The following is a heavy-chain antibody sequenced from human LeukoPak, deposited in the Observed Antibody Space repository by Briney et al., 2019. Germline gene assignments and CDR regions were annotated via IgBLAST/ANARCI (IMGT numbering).Heavy chain of an antibody. CDR3: AAEAAYYYDSRDAFDV. CDR1: GFTFTSSA. CDR2: IVVGSGNT. J-gene: IGHJ3*01. V-gene: IGHV1-58*01. Sequence: SVKVSCKASGFTFTSSAVQWVRQARGQRLEWIGWIVVGSGNTSYAQKFQERVTITRDMSTSLVYMELSSLRSEDTAVYYCAAEAAYYYDSRDAFDVWGQGTMVTVSS. D-gene: IGHD3-22*01.